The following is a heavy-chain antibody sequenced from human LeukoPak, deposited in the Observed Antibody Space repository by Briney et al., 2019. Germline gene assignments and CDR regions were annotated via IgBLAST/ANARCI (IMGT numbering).Heavy chain of an antibody. CDR2: IYSDDST. CDR1: GFTVDSNY. CDR3: ASTVLPQWKNGMDV. V-gene: IGHV3-53*01. J-gene: IGHJ6*02. Sequence: GGSLRLSCAASGFTVDSNYMNWVRQAPGKGLEWVSVIYSDDSTYYADSVKGRFTISRDNSKNTLYLQMNSLRAEDTAVYYCASTVLPQWKNGMDVWGQGTTVTVSS. D-gene: IGHD3-10*01.